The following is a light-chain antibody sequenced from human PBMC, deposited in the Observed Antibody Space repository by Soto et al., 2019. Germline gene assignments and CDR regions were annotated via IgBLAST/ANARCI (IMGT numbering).Light chain of an antibody. V-gene: IGKV1-6*01. Sequence: AIPMTQSPSSLSVSVGDRVTITCRASQDISNDLGWYQQKPGKAPKLLIYGTSNLQSGVPSRFSGSGSGTNFTLTISSLQPEDFAIYYCLQDYTYPDTFGQGTKLQLK. J-gene: IGKJ2*01. CDR3: LQDYTYPDT. CDR1: QDISND. CDR2: GTS.